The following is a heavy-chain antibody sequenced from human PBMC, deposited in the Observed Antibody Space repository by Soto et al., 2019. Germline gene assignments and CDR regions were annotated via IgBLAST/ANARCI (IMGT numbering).Heavy chain of an antibody. CDR3: ARDRYSSSWPNYYYYGMDV. J-gene: IGHJ6*02. D-gene: IGHD6-13*01. CDR1: GGTFSSYA. Sequence: QVQLVQSGAEVKKPGSSVKVSCKASGGTFSSYAISWVRQAPGQGLEWMGGSIPIFGTENYAQKFQGRVTITADESTSTASMELSSLRSEDTAVYYCARDRYSSSWPNYYYYGMDVWGQGTTVTVSS. CDR2: SIPIFGTE. V-gene: IGHV1-69*01.